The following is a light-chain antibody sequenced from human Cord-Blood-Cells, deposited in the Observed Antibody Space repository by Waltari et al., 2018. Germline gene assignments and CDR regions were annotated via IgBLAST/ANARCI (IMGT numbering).Light chain of an antibody. J-gene: IGLJ3*02. CDR3: CSYAGSYTWV. CDR1: SSDVGGYNY. V-gene: IGLV2-11*01. CDR2: DVS. Sequence: QSALTQPRSVPGSPGQSVTISCTGTSSDVGGYNYVSWYQQHPGKAPQLMIYDVSKRPSGVPDRFSGSKSGNTASLTISGLQAEDEADYYCCSYAGSYTWVFGGGTKLTVL.